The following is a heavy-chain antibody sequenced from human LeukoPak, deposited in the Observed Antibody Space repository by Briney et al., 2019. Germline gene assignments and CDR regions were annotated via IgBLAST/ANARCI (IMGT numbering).Heavy chain of an antibody. J-gene: IGHJ4*02. CDR2: ISGTGAAM. D-gene: IGHD3-22*01. CDR1: GFTFRSFE. CDR3: AGEGDLYDRSTSSQFDY. Sequence: QPGGSLRLSCAASGFTFRSFEMNWVRQAPGKGLEWVSYISGTGAAMYYADSVKGRFTISRDNAKNSLYLQMNSLRAEDTAVYYCAGEGDLYDRSTSSQFDYWGQGTLVTVSS. V-gene: IGHV3-48*03.